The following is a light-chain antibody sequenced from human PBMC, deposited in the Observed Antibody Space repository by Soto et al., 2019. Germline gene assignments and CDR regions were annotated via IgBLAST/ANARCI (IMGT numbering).Light chain of an antibody. J-gene: IGKJ1*01. V-gene: IGKV1-16*01. Sequence: DIQLVQSPSSLSASVGDRVTITCRASQGGNNYLAWFQQKPGKAPQSLIYAASTLRTGVPSRFSGSGYGTDFILTIDSLHPEDFATYYCQHYNGYPWTFGQGTTVDVK. CDR3: QHYNGYPWT. CDR1: QGGNNY. CDR2: AAS.